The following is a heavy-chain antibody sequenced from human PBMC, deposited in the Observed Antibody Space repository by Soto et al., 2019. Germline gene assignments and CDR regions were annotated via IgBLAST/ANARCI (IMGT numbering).Heavy chain of an antibody. CDR3: ARHDGGGTTSSYYGMDV. Sequence: ESVKISRRGCGYSFTNYLVTSVRQMPGNGLVWMGRIEPSESYAPYSPSFQGHRAISADPPTTTSCLQWSRLKASDTAMYFSARHDGGGTTSSYYGMDVWGQGTSVTVSS. J-gene: IGHJ6*02. V-gene: IGHV5-10-1*01. D-gene: IGHD2-2*01. CDR2: IEPSESYA. CDR1: GYSFTNYL.